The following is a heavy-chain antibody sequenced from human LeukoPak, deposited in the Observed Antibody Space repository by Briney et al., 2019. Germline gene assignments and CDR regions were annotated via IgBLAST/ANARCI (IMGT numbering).Heavy chain of an antibody. D-gene: IGHD3-22*01. V-gene: IGHV3-21*01. CDR1: GFTFSSYS. CDR2: ISSSSSYI. J-gene: IGHJ3*02. Sequence: GRSLRLSCAAPGFTFSSYSMTWVRQAPGKGLEWVSSISSSSSYIYYADSVKGRFTISRDNAKNSLYLQMNSLRAEDTAVYYCARDGDYYDSSGYYPDAFDIWGQGTMVTVSS. CDR3: ARDGDYYDSSGYYPDAFDI.